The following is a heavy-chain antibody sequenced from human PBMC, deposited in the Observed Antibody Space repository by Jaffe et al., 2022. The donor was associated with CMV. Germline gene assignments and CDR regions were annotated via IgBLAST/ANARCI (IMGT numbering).Heavy chain of an antibody. V-gene: IGHV4-61*01. D-gene: IGHD6-19*01. Sequence: QVQLQESGPGLVKPSETLSLTCTVSGGSVSSGSYYWSWIRQPPGKGLEWIGYIYYSGSTNYNPSLKSRVTISVDTSKNQFSLKLSSVTAADTAVYYCARDSIAVAGNWFDPWGQGTLVTVSS. J-gene: IGHJ5*02. CDR2: IYYSGST. CDR1: GGSVSSGSYY. CDR3: ARDSIAVAGNWFDP.